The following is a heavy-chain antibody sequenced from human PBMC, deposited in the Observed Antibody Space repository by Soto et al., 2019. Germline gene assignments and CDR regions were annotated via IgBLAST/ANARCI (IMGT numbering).Heavy chain of an antibody. CDR1: GGSISSYY. V-gene: IGHV4-59*08. J-gene: IGHJ4*02. Sequence: SETLSLTCTVSGGSISSYYWSWIRQPPGKGLEWIGYIYYSGSTNYNPSLKSRVTISVDTSKNQFSLKLSSVTAADTAVYYCARHKRTIVVVPAAIDYSGQGTLVTVSS. CDR2: IYYSGST. CDR3: ARHKRTIVVVPAAIDY. D-gene: IGHD2-2*01.